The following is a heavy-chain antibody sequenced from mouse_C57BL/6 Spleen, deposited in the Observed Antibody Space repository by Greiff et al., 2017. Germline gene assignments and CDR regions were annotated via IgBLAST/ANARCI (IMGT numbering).Heavy chain of an antibody. V-gene: IGHV5-6*01. CDR3: ARQRGFITTVVAPYYFDY. J-gene: IGHJ2*01. D-gene: IGHD1-1*01. CDR2: ISSGGSYT. Sequence: EVKVIESGGDLVKPGGSLKLSCAASGFTFSSYGMSWVRQTPDKRLEWVATISSGGSYTYYPDSVKGRFTISRDNAKNTLYLQMSSLKSEDTAMYYCARQRGFITTVVAPYYFDYWGQGTTLTVSS. CDR1: GFTFSSYG.